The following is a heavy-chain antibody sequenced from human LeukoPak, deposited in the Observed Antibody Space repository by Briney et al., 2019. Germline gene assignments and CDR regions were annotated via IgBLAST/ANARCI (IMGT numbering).Heavy chain of an antibody. CDR2: MNPNSGNT. CDR3: ARGPKWTGSYYYFDF. J-gene: IGHJ4*02. D-gene: IGHD1-26*01. V-gene: IGHV1-8*01. Sequence: GSSVKVSCKTSGYTFPSYDINWVRQATGQGLEGMGWMNPNSGNTGYAQEFQGRVTITRNTSISTAYMELSSLRSEDTAVYFCARGPKWTGSYYYFDFWGQGTLVTVSS. CDR1: GYTFPSYD.